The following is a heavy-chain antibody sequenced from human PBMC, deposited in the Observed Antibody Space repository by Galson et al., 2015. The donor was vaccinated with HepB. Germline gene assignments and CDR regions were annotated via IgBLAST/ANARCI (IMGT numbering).Heavy chain of an antibody. V-gene: IGHV1-46*01. CDR3: ASSRDYLFAFDY. D-gene: IGHD3-22*01. Sequence: SVKVSCKASGYIFTSYYMHWVRQAPGQGLEWMGIINPSGGSTSYAQKFQGRVAMTRDTSTSTVYMELSSLRSEDTAMYYCASSRDYLFAFDYWGQGTLVTVSS. CDR2: INPSGGST. CDR1: GYIFTSYY. J-gene: IGHJ4*02.